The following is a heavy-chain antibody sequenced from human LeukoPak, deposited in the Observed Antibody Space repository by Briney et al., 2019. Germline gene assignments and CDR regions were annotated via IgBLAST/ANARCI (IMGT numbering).Heavy chain of an antibody. CDR2: IGNSSSTI. V-gene: IGHV3-48*02. D-gene: IGHD2-15*01. CDR1: GFTFSSYS. J-gene: IGHJ3*02. CDR3: ARWWNAFDI. Sequence: GGSLRLSCAASGFTFSSYSMNWVRQAPGKGLEWVSYIGNSSSTIYYADSVKGRFAISRDNAKYSLYLQMNSLRDEDTAVYYCARWWNAFDIWGQGTMVTVSS.